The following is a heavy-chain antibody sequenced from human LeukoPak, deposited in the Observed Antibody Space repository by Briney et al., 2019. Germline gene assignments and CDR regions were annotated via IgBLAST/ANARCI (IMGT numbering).Heavy chain of an antibody. Sequence: PGGSLRLSCAASGFTFSSYSMIWVRQAPGKGLEWVSSISSSSRYIYYADSVKGRFTISRDNAKNSLYLQMNSLRVEDTAVYYCTRDLMDYDVSTGLHHYYMDVWGQGTTVTVSS. CDR2: ISSSSRYI. D-gene: IGHD3-9*01. V-gene: IGHV3-21*01. CDR3: TRDLMDYDVSTGLHHYYMDV. J-gene: IGHJ6*02. CDR1: GFTFSSYS.